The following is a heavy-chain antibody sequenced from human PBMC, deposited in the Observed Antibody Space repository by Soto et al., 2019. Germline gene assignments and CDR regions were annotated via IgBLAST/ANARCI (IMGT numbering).Heavy chain of an antibody. J-gene: IGHJ4*02. Sequence: QLLESGGGLVQPGGSRRLSCAASGFNFGDYTMTWVRQAPGKGLVWISTISGGGDNSYYADVVKGRFTITRDNSKNTLYLQMNSLKGEDTALYYCAKETFGVGWTLDFWGQGTLVTVSS. CDR1: GFNFGDYT. CDR3: AKETFGVGWTLDF. CDR2: ISGGGDNS. D-gene: IGHD6-19*01. V-gene: IGHV3-23*01.